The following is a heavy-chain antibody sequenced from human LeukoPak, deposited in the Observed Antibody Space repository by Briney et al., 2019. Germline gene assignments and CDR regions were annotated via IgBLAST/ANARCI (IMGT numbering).Heavy chain of an antibody. CDR1: GFTFSSYG. D-gene: IGHD2-15*01. V-gene: IGHV3-30*02. J-gene: IGHJ4*02. CDR2: IRYDGSNK. Sequence: GGSLRLSCAASGFTFSSYGMHWVRQAPGKGLEWVAFIRYDGSNKYYADSVKGRFTTSRDNSKNTLYLQMNSLRAEDTAVYYCAKDLLGDIVVVVAALAAFDYWGQGTLVTVSS. CDR3: AKDLLGDIVVVVAALAAFDY.